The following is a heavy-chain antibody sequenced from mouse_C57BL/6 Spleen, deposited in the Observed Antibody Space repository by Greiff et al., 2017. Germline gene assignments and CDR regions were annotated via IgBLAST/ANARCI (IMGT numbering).Heavy chain of an antibody. D-gene: IGHD1-1*01. J-gene: IGHJ3*01. CDR3: ARYPDYYGSSYSAWFAY. CDR1: GYTFTSYW. V-gene: IGHV1-50*01. CDR2: IDPSDSYT. Sequence: QVQLQQPGAELVKPGASVKLSCKASGYTFTSYWMQWVKQRPGQGLEWIGEIDPSDSYTNYNHKFKGKATLTVDTSSSTAYMQLSSLPSEDSAVYYCARYPDYYGSSYSAWFAYWGQGTLVTVSA.